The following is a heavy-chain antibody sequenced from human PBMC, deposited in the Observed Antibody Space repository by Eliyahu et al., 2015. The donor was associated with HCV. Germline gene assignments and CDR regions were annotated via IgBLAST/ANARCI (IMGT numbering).Heavy chain of an antibody. J-gene: IGHJ3*01. Sequence: QVQLLESGPGLVKPSDTLSLTCTVXGFSISSXNWWGWIRQPPGKGLEWLGYIYXTGETYYSSSLQSRVTMSVDMSKNQVSLKLSSVTAVDTAVYYCTKHVAGAYPFDLWGQGTMVTVSS. D-gene: IGHD4-17*01. CDR3: TKHVAGAYPFDL. V-gene: IGHV4-28*01. CDR2: IYXTGET. CDR1: GFSISSXNW.